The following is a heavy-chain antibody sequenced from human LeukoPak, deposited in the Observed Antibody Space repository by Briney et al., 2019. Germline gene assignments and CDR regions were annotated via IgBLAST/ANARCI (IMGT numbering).Heavy chain of an antibody. V-gene: IGHV1-2*02. CDR3: ARGLNLDY. Sequence: ASVKVSCKASGYTFTGSFMHWVRQAPGQGLEWMGWINCNTGGTKFAQKFQGRVTMTRDTSISTAYMELSRLRSDDTAVYYCARGLNLDYWGQGTLVTVSS. D-gene: IGHD1-14*01. J-gene: IGHJ4*02. CDR2: INCNTGGT. CDR1: GYTFTGSF.